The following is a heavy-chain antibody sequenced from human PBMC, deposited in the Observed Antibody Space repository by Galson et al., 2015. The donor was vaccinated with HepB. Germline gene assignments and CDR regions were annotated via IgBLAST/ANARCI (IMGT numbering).Heavy chain of an antibody. Sequence: SVKVSCKAPGYTFTSYAMNWVRQAPGQGLEWMGWINTNTGNPTYAQGFTGRFVFSLDTSVSTAYLQISSLKAEDTVVYYCARSEYYYDTYAFDIWGQGTMVTVSS. D-gene: IGHD3-22*01. CDR1: GYTFTSYA. V-gene: IGHV7-4-1*02. CDR2: INTNTGNP. CDR3: ARSEYYYDTYAFDI. J-gene: IGHJ3*02.